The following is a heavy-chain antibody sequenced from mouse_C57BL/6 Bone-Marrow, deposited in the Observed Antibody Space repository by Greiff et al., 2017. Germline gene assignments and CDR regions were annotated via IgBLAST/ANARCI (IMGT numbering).Heavy chain of an antibody. Sequence: VQLLQPGAELVKPGASLKMSCKASGYTFTSYWITWVKQRPGQGLEWIGDIYPGSGSTNYNEKFKSKATLTVDTASSTAYMPLSSLSSEEYAVYYCARRGSDHGFAYWGQGTLVSVSA. CDR2: IYPGSGST. CDR1: GYTFTSYW. V-gene: IGHV1-55*01. D-gene: IGHD3-2*02. CDR3: ARRGSDHGFAY. J-gene: IGHJ3*01.